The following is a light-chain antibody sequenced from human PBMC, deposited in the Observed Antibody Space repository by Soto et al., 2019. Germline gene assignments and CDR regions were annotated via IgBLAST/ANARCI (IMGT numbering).Light chain of an antibody. V-gene: IGKV1-5*03. CDR1: QSISSW. CDR2: KAS. CDR3: QQYNSKGT. J-gene: IGKJ1*01. Sequence: DIQMTQSPSTLSASVGDRVTITCRASQSISSWLVWYQQKPGKAPKLLIYKASSLESGVPSRFSGSGSGTEFTLTISSLQPDDFATYYCQQYNSKGTFGQGTKVEIK.